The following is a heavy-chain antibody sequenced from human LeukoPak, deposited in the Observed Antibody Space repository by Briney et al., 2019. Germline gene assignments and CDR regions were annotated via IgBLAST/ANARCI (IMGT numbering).Heavy chain of an antibody. V-gene: IGHV1-69*05. D-gene: IGHD3-10*01. J-gene: IGHJ5*02. CDR1: GGTFSSYA. CDR2: IIPIFGTA. Sequence: ASVKVSCKASGGTFSSYAISWVRQAPGQGLEWMGGIIPIFGTADYAQKFQGRVTITTDESTSTAYMELSSLRSEDTAVYYCARDLLTLTDYYGPGFDPWGQGTLVTVSS. CDR3: ARDLLTLTDYYGPGFDP.